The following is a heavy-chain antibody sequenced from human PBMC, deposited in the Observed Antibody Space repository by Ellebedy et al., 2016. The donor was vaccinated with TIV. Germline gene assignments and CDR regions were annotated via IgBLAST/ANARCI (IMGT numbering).Heavy chain of an antibody. V-gene: IGHV1-8*01. Sequence: AASVKFSCKSSGYTFTSYDINWVRQATGQGLEWMGWMNPNSGNTGYAQKFQGRVAVTRNTSISTAYMELSSLRSDDTAVYYCARGREAVAGIYAIDVWGQGTTVTVSS. CDR2: MNPNSGNT. J-gene: IGHJ6*02. CDR1: GYTFTSYD. D-gene: IGHD6-19*01. CDR3: ARGREAVAGIYAIDV.